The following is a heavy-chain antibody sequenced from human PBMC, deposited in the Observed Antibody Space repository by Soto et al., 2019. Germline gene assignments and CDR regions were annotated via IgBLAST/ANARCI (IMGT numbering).Heavy chain of an antibody. D-gene: IGHD2-15*01. CDR1: GYTFSSYG. CDR2: ISANNGNT. J-gene: IGHJ4*02. Sequence: QVQLVQSGAEVKKPGASVKVSCKASGYTFSSYGISWVRQAPGQGLEWMGWISANNGNTNYAQKVQGRVTMTTDTTKSTGYMEVVGLDTDDTAMYYCAGGGAVAAFVFWGQGTPVAVS. CDR3: AGGGAVAAFVF. V-gene: IGHV1-18*01.